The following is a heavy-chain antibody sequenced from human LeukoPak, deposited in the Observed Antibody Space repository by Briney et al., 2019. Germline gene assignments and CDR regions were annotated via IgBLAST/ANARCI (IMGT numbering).Heavy chain of an antibody. CDR1: GFTFSSYG. Sequence: GGSLRLSCAASGFTFSSYGMHWVRQAPGKGLEWVAFIRYDGSNKYYADSVKGRFTISRDNSKNTLYLQMNSLRAEDTAVYYCARVGYYDSSGYYQNWGQGTLVTVSS. CDR3: ARVGYYDSSGYYQN. CDR2: IRYDGSNK. J-gene: IGHJ4*02. D-gene: IGHD3-22*01. V-gene: IGHV3-30*02.